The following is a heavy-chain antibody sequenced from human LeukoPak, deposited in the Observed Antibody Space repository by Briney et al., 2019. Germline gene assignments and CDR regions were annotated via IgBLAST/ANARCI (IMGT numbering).Heavy chain of an antibody. CDR1: GFTFSSYA. V-gene: IGHV3-23*01. J-gene: IGHJ5*02. CDR2: ISGSGGST. Sequence: QTGGSLRLSCAASGFTFSSYAMSWVRQAPGKGLEWVSAISGSGGSTYYADSVKGRFTISRDNSKNTLYLQMDSLRAEDTAVYYCAKDGPMIVVVRKMKRGFDPWGQGTLVTVSS. CDR3: AKDGPMIVVVRKMKRGFDP. D-gene: IGHD3-22*01.